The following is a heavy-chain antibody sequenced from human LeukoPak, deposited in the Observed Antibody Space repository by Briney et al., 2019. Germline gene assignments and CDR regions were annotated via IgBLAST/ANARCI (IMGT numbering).Heavy chain of an antibody. D-gene: IGHD6-13*01. Sequence: PGGSLRLSCAASGFTFSSYAMSWVRQAPGKGLEWVSTISGSGGSTYFADSVEGRFTISRDNSTNTLYLQMNSLRAEDTAVYYCAKDRSGGSSWYSFDYWGQGTLVTVSS. V-gene: IGHV3-23*01. CDR3: AKDRSGGSSWYSFDY. J-gene: IGHJ4*02. CDR1: GFTFSSYA. CDR2: ISGSGGST.